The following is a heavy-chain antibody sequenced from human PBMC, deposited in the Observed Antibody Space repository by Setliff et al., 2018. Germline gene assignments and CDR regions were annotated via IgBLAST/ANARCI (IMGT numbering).Heavy chain of an antibody. Sequence: KTSETLSLTCAVSGYSISSGYYWGWIRQPPGKGLEWIGNIYHSGSTYYNPSLKSRVTISVDTSKNQFSLKLTSVTAADTAVYYGARHGLQFLEWLSAFDYWGQGTLVTVSS. CDR1: GYSISSGYY. CDR2: IYHSGST. D-gene: IGHD3-3*01. V-gene: IGHV4-38-2*01. CDR3: ARHGLQFLEWLSAFDY. J-gene: IGHJ4*02.